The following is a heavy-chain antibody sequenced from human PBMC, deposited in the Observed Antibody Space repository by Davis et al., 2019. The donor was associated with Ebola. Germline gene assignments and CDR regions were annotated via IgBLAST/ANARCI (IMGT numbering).Heavy chain of an antibody. Sequence: GESLKISCKDSGYTFASSWIGWVRQMPGKGLEWMGIIYPGDSDTRYSPSFQGQISISADRSTSTAFLQWDSLKASDTAIYYCALLPYRSSWNDGFDFWGQGTRVTVSS. CDR1: GYTFASSW. CDR2: IYPGDSDT. V-gene: IGHV5-51*01. J-gene: IGHJ3*01. CDR3: ALLPYRSSWNDGFDF. D-gene: IGHD6-13*01.